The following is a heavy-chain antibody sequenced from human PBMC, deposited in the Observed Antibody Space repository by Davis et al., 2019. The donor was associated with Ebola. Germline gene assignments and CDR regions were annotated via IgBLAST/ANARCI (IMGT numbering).Heavy chain of an antibody. CDR1: GFVFRNYV. D-gene: IGHD3/OR15-3a*01. CDR2: ISGSGGST. V-gene: IGHV3-23*01. J-gene: IGHJ4*02. CDR3: AKWTPYFDY. Sequence: GGSLRLSCAASGFVFRNYVMSWARQAPGKGLEWVSAISGSGGSTYYADSVKGRFTISRDNSKNTLYLQMNSLRAEDTAVYYCAKWTPYFDYWGQGTLVTVSS.